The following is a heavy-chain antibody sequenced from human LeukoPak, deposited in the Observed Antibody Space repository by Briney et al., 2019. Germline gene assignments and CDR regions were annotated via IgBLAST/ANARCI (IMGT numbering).Heavy chain of an antibody. CDR3: ARVDYYDSSGYYPGFDP. D-gene: IGHD3-22*01. V-gene: IGHV1-2*02. Sequence: ASVKVSCKASGYTFTGYCMHWVRQAPGQGLEWMGWINPNSGGTNYAQKFQGRVTMTRDTSISTAYMELSRLRSDDTAVYYCARVDYYDSSGYYPGFDPWGQGTLVTVSS. J-gene: IGHJ5*02. CDR2: INPNSGGT. CDR1: GYTFTGYC.